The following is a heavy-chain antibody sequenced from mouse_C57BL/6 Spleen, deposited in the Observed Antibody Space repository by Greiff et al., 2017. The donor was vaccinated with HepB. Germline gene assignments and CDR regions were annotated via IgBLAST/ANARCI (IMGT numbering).Heavy chain of an antibody. J-gene: IGHJ4*01. CDR3: ARQGLLRGDYYAMDY. CDR2: ISSGGSYT. D-gene: IGHD1-1*01. V-gene: IGHV5-6*01. Sequence: EVQGVESGGDLVKPGGSLKLSCAASGFTFSSYGMSWVRQTPDKRLEWVATISSGGSYTYYPDSVKGRFTISRDNAKNTLYLQMSSLKSEDTAMYYCARQGLLRGDYYAMDYWGQRTSVTVSS. CDR1: GFTFSSYG.